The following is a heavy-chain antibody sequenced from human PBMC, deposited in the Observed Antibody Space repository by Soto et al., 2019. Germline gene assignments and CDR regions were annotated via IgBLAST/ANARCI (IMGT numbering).Heavy chain of an antibody. D-gene: IGHD2-2*01. V-gene: IGHV3-30*18. J-gene: IGHJ4*02. Sequence: GGSLRLSCAASGFTFSSYGMHWVRQAPGKGLEWVAVISYDGSNIYYADSVKGRFTISRDNSKNTLYLQMNSLRAEDTAVSYCAKYEAVVVPAASDYWGQGTLVTVSS. CDR2: ISYDGSNI. CDR1: GFTFSSYG. CDR3: AKYEAVVVPAASDY.